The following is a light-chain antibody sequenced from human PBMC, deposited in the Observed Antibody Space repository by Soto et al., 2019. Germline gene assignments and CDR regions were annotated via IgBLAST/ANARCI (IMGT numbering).Light chain of an antibody. V-gene: IGLV2-23*01. CDR2: EGS. Sequence: QSALTQPVSVSGSPGQSITISCTGTSSDVGSYNLVSWYQQHPGKAPKLMIYEGSKRPSGVSNRFSGSKSGNTASLTISGLQAEDEADYYCCSYAGSSIFYVFGTGTKLTVL. J-gene: IGLJ1*01. CDR1: SSDVGSYNL. CDR3: CSYAGSSIFYV.